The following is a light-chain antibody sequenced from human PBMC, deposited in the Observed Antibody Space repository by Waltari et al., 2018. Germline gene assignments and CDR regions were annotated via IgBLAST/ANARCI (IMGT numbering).Light chain of an antibody. CDR2: GAS. CDR1: QSVSSTY. Sequence: EIVLTQSPGTLSLSPGERATLSCRASQSVSSTYLAWYQQKPGQAPRLLIYGASSRATDIPDRFSGGGSGTDFTLTISRLVPEDFAVYYCQRYGNSPTFGQGTKLEI. CDR3: QRYGNSPT. V-gene: IGKV3-20*01. J-gene: IGKJ2*01.